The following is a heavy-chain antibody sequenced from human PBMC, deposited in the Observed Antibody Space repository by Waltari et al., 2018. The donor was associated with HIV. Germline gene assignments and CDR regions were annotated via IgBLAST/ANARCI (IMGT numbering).Heavy chain of an antibody. J-gene: IGHJ4*02. CDR2: MNPNRGAT. V-gene: IGHV1-8*01. CDR3: ARSESATWANFDF. Sequence: QVQLVQSGAEVKKPGASVRVSCKASGYTFSNYDMNWVRQDSGQGLEWMGWMNPNRGATGYAQKFQGRVSMTRSTSIRTAYMELSSLTSDDTAIYFCARSESATWANFDFWGQGTLVYVSS. D-gene: IGHD1-26*01. CDR1: GYTFSNYD.